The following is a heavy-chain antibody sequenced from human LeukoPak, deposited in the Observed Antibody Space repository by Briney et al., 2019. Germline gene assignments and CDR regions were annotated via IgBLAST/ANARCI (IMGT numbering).Heavy chain of an antibody. D-gene: IGHD2-15*01. J-gene: IGHJ4*02. CDR2: IIPVFGTT. CDR3: ARALGVVVLGHYIDF. V-gene: IGHV1-69*05. CDR1: GGSFNSYG. Sequence: VASVKVSYKASGGSFNSYGINWVRQASGQGLEWMGGIIPVFGTTSYAQKFQGIVTITTDESTSTAYMELSSLRSEDTAVYYCARALGVVVLGHYIDFWGQGTLVTVSS.